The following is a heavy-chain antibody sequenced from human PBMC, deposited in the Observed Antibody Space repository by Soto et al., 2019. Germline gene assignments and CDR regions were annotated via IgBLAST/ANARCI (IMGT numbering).Heavy chain of an antibody. CDR1: GFTFSSYA. D-gene: IGHD5-18*01. V-gene: IGHV3-23*01. CDR2: ISGSGGST. CDR3: AKSFTQYSYGSLGFDY. J-gene: IGHJ4*02. Sequence: GGSLRLSCAASGFTFSSYAMSWVRQAPGKGLEWVSAISGSGGSTYYADSVKGRFTISRDNSKNTLYLQMNSLRAEDTAVYYCAKSFTQYSYGSLGFDYWGQGTLVTVSS.